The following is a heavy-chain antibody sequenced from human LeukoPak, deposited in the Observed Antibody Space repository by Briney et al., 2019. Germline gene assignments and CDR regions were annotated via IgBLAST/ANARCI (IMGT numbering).Heavy chain of an antibody. CDR2: IKQDGSEK. CDR1: GFIFSTYS. J-gene: IGHJ5*02. D-gene: IGHD1-26*01. Sequence: GGSLRLSCAASGFIFSTYSMNWVRQAPGKGLEWVANIKQDGSEKCYVDSVKGRFTISRDNAKNSLYLQMNNLRAEDTAVYYCARDREGSGGFFDPWGQGTLVTVSS. CDR3: ARDREGSGGFFDP. V-gene: IGHV3-7*01.